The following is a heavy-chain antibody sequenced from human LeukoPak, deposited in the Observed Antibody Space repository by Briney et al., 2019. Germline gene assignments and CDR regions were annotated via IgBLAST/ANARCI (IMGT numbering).Heavy chain of an antibody. D-gene: IGHD3-22*01. J-gene: IGHJ3*02. V-gene: IGHV3-64*01. CDR3: ARAGYYYDSSGYHAFDI. CDR2: ISSNGGST. CDR1: GFTFSSYA. Sequence: GGSLRLSCAASGFTFSSYAMHWVRQAPGKGLEYVSAISSNGGSTYYANSVKGRFTISRDNSKNTLYLQMGSLRAEDMAVYYCARAGYYYDSSGYHAFDIWGQGTMVTVSS.